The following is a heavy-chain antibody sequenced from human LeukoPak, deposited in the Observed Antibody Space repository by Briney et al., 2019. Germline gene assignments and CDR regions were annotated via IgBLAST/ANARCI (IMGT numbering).Heavy chain of an antibody. CDR3: AKGTQYYYDSSGYYDAFDI. V-gene: IGHV3-9*01. CDR2: INWNSGSI. CDR1: GFAFDHYA. J-gene: IGHJ3*02. D-gene: IGHD3-22*01. Sequence: GGSLRLSCAASGFAFDHYAIHWVRQAPGKGLEWVSGINWNSGSIGYADSVRGRFTISRDNAKNSLYLQMNSLRVEDTALYYCAKGTQYYYDSSGYYDAFDIWGQGTMDTVSS.